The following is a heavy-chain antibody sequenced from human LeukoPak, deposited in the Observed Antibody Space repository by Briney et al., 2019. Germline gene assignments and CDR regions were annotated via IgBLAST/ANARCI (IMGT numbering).Heavy chain of an antibody. D-gene: IGHD4-17*01. V-gene: IGHV3-33*01. J-gene: IGHJ4*02. CDR2: IWYDGSNK. CDR3: ARDRRAPYGDYGLDY. Sequence: GRSLRLSCAASGFTFSSYGMHWVRQAPGKGLEWVAVIWYDGSNKYYADSVKGRFTISRDNSKNTLYLQMNSLRAEDTAVYYCARDRRAPYGDYGLDYWGQGTLATVSS. CDR1: GFTFSSYG.